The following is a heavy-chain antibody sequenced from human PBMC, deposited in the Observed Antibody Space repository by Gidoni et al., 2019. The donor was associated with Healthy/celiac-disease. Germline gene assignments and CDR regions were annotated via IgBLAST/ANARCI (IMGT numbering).Heavy chain of an antibody. D-gene: IGHD2-2*01. V-gene: IGHV4-59*08. CDR2: IYYSGST. J-gene: IGHJ4*02. Sequence: QVQLQESGPGLVKPSETLSLTCTVSGGSISSYYWRWIRQPPGKGLEWIGYIYYSGSTNYNPSLKSRVTISVDTSKNKFALKLSSVTAADTAVYYCARSAAMYSYFDYWGQGTLVTVSS. CDR3: ARSAAMYSYFDY. CDR1: GGSISSYY.